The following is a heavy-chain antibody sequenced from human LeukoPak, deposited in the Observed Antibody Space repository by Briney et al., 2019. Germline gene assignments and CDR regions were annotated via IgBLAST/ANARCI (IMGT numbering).Heavy chain of an antibody. J-gene: IGHJ4*02. CDR3: ARSTDFWSGYYTVFDY. CDR2: IKQDGSEK. V-gene: IGHV3-7*01. D-gene: IGHD3-3*01. Sequence: GGSLRLSCAASGFTFSSYWMSWVRQAPGKGLEWVANIKQDGSEKYYVDSVKGRFTISRDNAKNSLYLQMNSLRAEDTAVYYCARSTDFWSGYYTVFDYWGQGTLVTVSS. CDR1: GFTFSSYW.